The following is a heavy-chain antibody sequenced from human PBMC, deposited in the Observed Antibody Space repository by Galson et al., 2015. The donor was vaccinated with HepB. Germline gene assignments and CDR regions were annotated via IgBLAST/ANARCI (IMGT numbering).Heavy chain of an antibody. D-gene: IGHD3-10*01. CDR3: AKEGSPYYYYYGMDV. V-gene: IGHV3-30*18. CDR1: GLIFSNYG. CDR2: ISYDGSDK. J-gene: IGHJ6*02. Sequence: SLRLSCAASGLIFSNYGIHWVRQAPGKGLEWVAFISYDGSDKYYADSVKGRFTISRDNSDNTLYLQMKSLRSEDAAVYYCAKEGSPYYYYYGMDVWGQGTTVTV.